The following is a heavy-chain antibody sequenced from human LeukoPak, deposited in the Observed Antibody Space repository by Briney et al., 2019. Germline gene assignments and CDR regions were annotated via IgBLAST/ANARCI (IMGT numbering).Heavy chain of an antibody. V-gene: IGHV1-46*01. CDR3: ARHPSPQLHHFDY. D-gene: IGHD2-2*01. CDR1: GYTFTNYY. Sequence: ASVKVSCKASGYTFTNYYIHWVRQAPGQGLKWMGIINPTGDSTSYAQKFQARVTMTRDTSTNTVYMELSSLRSEDTAVYYCARHPSPQLHHFDYWGQGTLVTVSS. CDR2: INPTGDST. J-gene: IGHJ4*02.